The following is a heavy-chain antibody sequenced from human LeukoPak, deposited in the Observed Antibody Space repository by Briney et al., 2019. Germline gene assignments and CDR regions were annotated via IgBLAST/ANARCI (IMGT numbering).Heavy chain of an antibody. CDR1: GFTSSSCW. Sequence: GGSLRLSCAASGFTSSSCWMHWVRQAPGKGLVWVSRINSDGSSTSYADSVKGRFTISRDNAKNTLYLQMNTLRAEDTAVYYCGRDMHCSSTSCYTGDYYYYGMDVWGQGTTVTVSS. CDR3: GRDMHCSSTSCYTGDYYYYGMDV. D-gene: IGHD2-2*02. J-gene: IGHJ6*02. V-gene: IGHV3-74*01. CDR2: INSDGSST.